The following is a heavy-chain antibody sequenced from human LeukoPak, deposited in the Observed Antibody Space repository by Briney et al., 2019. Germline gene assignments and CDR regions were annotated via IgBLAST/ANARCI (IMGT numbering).Heavy chain of an antibody. J-gene: IGHJ4*02. CDR3: ARRRVDGYTDY. Sequence: SETLSLTCTVSGGSLSSYYWSWIRQPPGKGLEWIGSIYYSGSTNYNASLKSRVTISVDMSKNQFSLKLTSVTAADTAVYYCARRRVDGYTDYWGQGTLVTVSS. D-gene: IGHD5-24*01. CDR2: IYYSGST. CDR1: GGSLSSYY. V-gene: IGHV4-59*08.